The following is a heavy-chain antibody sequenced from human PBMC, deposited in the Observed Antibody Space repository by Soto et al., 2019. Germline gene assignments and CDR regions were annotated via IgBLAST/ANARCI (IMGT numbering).Heavy chain of an antibody. J-gene: IGHJ6*02. CDR1: GGTFSSYA. Sequence: GASVKVSFKASGGTFSSYAISWVRQAPGQGLEWMGGIIPIFGTANYAQKFQGRATITADESTSTAYMELSSLRFEDTAVYYCARQFLGTGYSSGWSPERSYYYGMDVWGQGTTVTVPS. V-gene: IGHV1-69*13. CDR3: ARQFLGTGYSSGWSPERSYYYGMDV. D-gene: IGHD6-19*01. CDR2: IIPIFGTA.